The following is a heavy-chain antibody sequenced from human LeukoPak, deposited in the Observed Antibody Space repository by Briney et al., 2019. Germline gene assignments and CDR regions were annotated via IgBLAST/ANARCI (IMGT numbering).Heavy chain of an antibody. J-gene: IGHJ5*02. CDR3: VRTLHNWLDP. CDR2: INSDGSST. D-gene: IGHD3-16*01. Sequence: GGSLRLSCAASGFTFSSYWMHWVRQAPGKGLVWVSLINSDGSSTTYADSVKGRFTISRDNAKNTSYLQMNSLRAGDTAVYYCVRTLHNWLDPWGQGTLVTVSS. V-gene: IGHV3-74*01. CDR1: GFTFSSYW.